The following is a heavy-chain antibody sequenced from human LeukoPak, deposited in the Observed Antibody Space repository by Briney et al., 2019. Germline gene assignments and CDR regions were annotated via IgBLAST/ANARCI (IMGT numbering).Heavy chain of an antibody. V-gene: IGHV3-21*01. Sequence: GGSLRLSCAASGFTFSSYSMNWVRQAPGKGLEWVSSISSSRSYIYYADSVKGGFTISRDNAKNSLYLQMNSLRAEDTAVYYCARDSPLGWAFDIWGQGTMVTVSS. CDR3: ARDSPLGWAFDI. D-gene: IGHD2-15*01. CDR1: GFTFSSYS. CDR2: ISSSRSYI. J-gene: IGHJ3*02.